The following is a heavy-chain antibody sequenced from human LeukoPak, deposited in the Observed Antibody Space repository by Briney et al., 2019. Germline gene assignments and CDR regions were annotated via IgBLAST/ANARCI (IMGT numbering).Heavy chain of an antibody. V-gene: IGHV3-7*01. CDR3: ARYSGNPASFEY. J-gene: IGHJ4*02. Sequence: GGSLRLSCAASGFILSSYWTSWVRQAPGKGLEWVANIKQDGSEKHYVDSVKGRFPISRDNAKTSLYLQMNSLRAEDTGVYYCARYSGNPASFEYWGQGTLVTVSS. D-gene: IGHD1-26*01. CDR1: GFILSSYW. CDR2: IKQDGSEK.